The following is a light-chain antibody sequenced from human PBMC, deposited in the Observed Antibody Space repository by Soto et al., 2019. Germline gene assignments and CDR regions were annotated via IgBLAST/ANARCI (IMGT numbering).Light chain of an antibody. CDR2: DAS. J-gene: IGKJ4*01. Sequence: DIQITQSPSSLSASVGDRVTITCQASQDISNYLSWYQEKPGKAPKLLIYDASTLQPGVPSRFSGSGSGTDFTLTISSLQPEDVATYYCQKYNSAPLTFGGGTKVDIK. CDR1: QDISNY. V-gene: IGKV1-27*01. CDR3: QKYNSAPLT.